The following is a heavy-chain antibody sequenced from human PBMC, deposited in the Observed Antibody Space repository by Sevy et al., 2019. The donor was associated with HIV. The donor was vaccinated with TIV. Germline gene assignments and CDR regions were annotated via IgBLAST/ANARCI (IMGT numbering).Heavy chain of an antibody. CDR1: GFTFSDYN. J-gene: IGHJ6*02. CDR3: ARETSSFGEGIYYGMDV. V-gene: IGHV3-21*01. Sequence: GGSLRPSCAASGFTFSDYNMNWVRQAPGKGLEWVSSISSISNYIYYADSVKGRFTISRDSAKNSLYLQMNSLRAEDTAVYYCARETSSFGEGIYYGMDVWGQGTTVTVSS. CDR2: ISSISNYI. D-gene: IGHD3-10*01.